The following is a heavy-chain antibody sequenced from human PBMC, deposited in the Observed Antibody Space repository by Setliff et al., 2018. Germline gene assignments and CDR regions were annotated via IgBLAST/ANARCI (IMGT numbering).Heavy chain of an antibody. D-gene: IGHD6-13*01. Sequence: GGSLRLSCEASGFTFSAYSMTWVRQAPGKGLEWVSSISRSSTYIYYADSVKGRSTISRDNAKNSLYLQMNSLRAEDTAVYYCASAGHSGSWFPFDAFHIWGQGTMVTVSS. CDR2: ISRSSTYI. V-gene: IGHV3-21*01. CDR3: ASAGHSGSWFPFDAFHI. J-gene: IGHJ3*02. CDR1: GFTFSAYS.